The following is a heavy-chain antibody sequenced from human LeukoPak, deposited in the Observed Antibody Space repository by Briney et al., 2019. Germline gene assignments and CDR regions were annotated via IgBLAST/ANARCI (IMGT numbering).Heavy chain of an antibody. CDR2: IRYDGSNK. CDR1: GFTFSSYG. CDR3: ARSGYYTFYYFDY. J-gene: IGHJ4*02. V-gene: IGHV3-30*02. D-gene: IGHD3-3*01. Sequence: GGSLRLSCAASGFTFSSYGMHWVRQAPGKGLEWVAFIRYDGSNKYYADSVKGRFTISRDNSKNTLYLQMNSLRAEDTAVYYCARSGYYTFYYFDYWGQGTLVTVSS.